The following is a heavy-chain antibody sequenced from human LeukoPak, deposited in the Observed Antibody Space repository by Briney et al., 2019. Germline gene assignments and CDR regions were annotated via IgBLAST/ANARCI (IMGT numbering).Heavy chain of an antibody. J-gene: IGHJ4*02. CDR3: AREFGDGYHGSH. CDR1: GYTFTSYY. D-gene: IGHD5-24*01. CDR2: INPSGGST. V-gene: IGHV1-46*01. Sequence: GASVKVSCKASGYTFTSYYMHWVRQAPGQGLEWMGIINPSGGSTSYAQKFQGRVTMTRDTSTSTVYMELSRLRSDDTAVYYCAREFGDGYHGSHWGQGTLVTVSS.